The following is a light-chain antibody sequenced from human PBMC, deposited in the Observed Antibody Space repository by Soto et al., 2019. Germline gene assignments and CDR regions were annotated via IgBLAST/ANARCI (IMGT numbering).Light chain of an antibody. CDR1: QTVRSN. V-gene: IGKV3-15*01. CDR3: QQRSNWPLT. J-gene: IGKJ5*01. CDR2: GAS. Sequence: EVVMTQSPGTLSLSPGDRATLSCRASQTVRSNLAWYQQKSGQAPRVLIHGASTRATGVPDRFSGSGSGTDFTLTISSLQSEDFAVYYCQQRSNWPLTFGGGTRLEIK.